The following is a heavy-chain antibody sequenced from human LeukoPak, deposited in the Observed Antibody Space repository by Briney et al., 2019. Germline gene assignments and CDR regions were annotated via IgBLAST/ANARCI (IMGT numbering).Heavy chain of an antibody. Sequence: SETLSLTCTVSGGSISSYYWSWIRQPPGKGLEWIGYIYYSGSTNYNPSLKSRVTISVDTSKNQFSLKLSSVTAADTAVYYCARRSGTAMPYYFDYWGQGTLVTVSS. CDR1: GGSISSYY. V-gene: IGHV4-59*01. CDR2: IYYSGST. J-gene: IGHJ4*02. D-gene: IGHD5-18*01. CDR3: ARRSGTAMPYYFDY.